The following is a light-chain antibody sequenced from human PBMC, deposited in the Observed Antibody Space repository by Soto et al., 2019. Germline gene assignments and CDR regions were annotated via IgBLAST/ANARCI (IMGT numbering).Light chain of an antibody. V-gene: IGLV2-14*01. CDR2: EVS. CDR1: SSDVGGYIY. CDR3: SSYTSSSTYV. Sequence: QSALTQPASVSGSPGQSITMSCTGTSSDVGGYIYVSWYQQHPGKAPRLMLYEVSNRPSGVSDRFSGSKSGNTASLTISGLQAEDEADYYCSSYTSSSTYVFGTGTKVTV. J-gene: IGLJ1*01.